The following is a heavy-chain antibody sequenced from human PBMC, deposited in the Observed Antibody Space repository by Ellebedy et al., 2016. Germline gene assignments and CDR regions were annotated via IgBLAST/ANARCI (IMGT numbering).Heavy chain of an antibody. CDR3: ARLRPVAGTGGY. Sequence: GGSLRLSCVVSGFTFSSLAMSWVRQAPGKGLEWVSSVSERGDWTDYADSVKGRFTISRENSKSTLFLQMNSLRVEDTAIYYCARLRPVAGTGGYWGQGTLVTVSS. D-gene: IGHD6-19*01. V-gene: IGHV3-23*01. CDR1: GFTFSSLA. CDR2: VSERGDWT. J-gene: IGHJ4*02.